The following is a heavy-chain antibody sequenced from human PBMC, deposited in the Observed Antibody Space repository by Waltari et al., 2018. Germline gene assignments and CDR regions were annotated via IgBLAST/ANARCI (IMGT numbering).Heavy chain of an antibody. CDR3: AGQDYSNDYYFYYDMDV. V-gene: IGHV1-69*04. J-gene: IGHJ6*02. CDR2: IVSILGRA. CDR1: GGTFSNYA. Sequence: QVQLVQSGAEVKKPGSSVKVSCKASGGTFSNYAMSWVRQAPGQGLEWMGRIVSILGRANYAQKFQGRVTITADKSTSTAYMELSSLRSEDTAVYYCAGQDYSNDYYFYYDMDVWGQGTTVTVSS. D-gene: IGHD4-4*01.